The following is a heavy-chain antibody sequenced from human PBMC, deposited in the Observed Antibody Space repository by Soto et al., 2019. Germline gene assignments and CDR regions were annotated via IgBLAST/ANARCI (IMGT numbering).Heavy chain of an antibody. V-gene: IGHV5-51*01. CDR1: GYIFASYW. Sequence: LGESLKISCQSSGYIFASYWIVWVRQMPGKGLEWMGIIYPHDSSVKYSPSVQGQVTMSVDKSISTAYLQWSSLKASDAAIYYCARGNVANYFEPWGQGTLVTVSS. D-gene: IGHD1-7*01. J-gene: IGHJ5*02. CDR2: IYPHDSSV. CDR3: ARGNVANYFEP.